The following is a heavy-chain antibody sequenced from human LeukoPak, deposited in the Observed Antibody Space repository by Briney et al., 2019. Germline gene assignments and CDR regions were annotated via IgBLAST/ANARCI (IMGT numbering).Heavy chain of an antibody. CDR2: TYCRSKWYN. CDR3: AREGSLKAYYYDSRFDY. V-gene: IGHV6-1*01. D-gene: IGHD3-22*01. J-gene: IGHJ4*02. Sequence: SQTLSLTCAISGDSVSSNSAAWNWIRQSPSRGLEWLGRTYCRSKWYNDSAVSVKSRITINPDTSKNQFSLQLNSVTPEDTAVYYCAREGSLKAYYYDSRFDYWGQGTLVTVSS. CDR1: GDSVSSNSAA.